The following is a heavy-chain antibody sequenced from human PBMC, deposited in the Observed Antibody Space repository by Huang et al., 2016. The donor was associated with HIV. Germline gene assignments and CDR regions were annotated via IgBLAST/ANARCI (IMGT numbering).Heavy chain of an antibody. CDR2: ISYDAKTK. D-gene: IGHD6-13*01. J-gene: IGHJ4*02. Sequence: QVQLVESGGGVVQPGRSLRISCAASGFTFSSDGMHWVRQAQGKGLGWGAVISYDAKTKYYAYSVKGRFSISRDNSKTTVYLQLNSLRLEDTAVYYCAKGGSAAAVLDFWGQGTLVTVSS. CDR1: GFTFSSDG. V-gene: IGHV3-30*18. CDR3: AKGGSAAAVLDF.